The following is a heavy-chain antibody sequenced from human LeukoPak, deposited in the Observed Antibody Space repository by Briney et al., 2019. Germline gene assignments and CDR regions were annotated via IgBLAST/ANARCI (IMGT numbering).Heavy chain of an antibody. Sequence: ASVEVSCKASGYTFTGYYMHWVRQAPGQGLEWMGWINPNSGGTNYAQKFQGRVTMTRDTSISTAYMELSRLRSDDTAVYYCARAPNRLVVPAAIEDYWGQGTLVTVSS. CDR3: ARAPNRLVVPAAIEDY. J-gene: IGHJ4*02. V-gene: IGHV1-2*02. CDR1: GYTFTGYY. D-gene: IGHD2-2*01. CDR2: INPNSGGT.